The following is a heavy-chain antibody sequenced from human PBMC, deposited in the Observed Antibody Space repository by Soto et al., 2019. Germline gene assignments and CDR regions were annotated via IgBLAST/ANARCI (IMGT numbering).Heavy chain of an antibody. D-gene: IGHD3-10*01. CDR1: GFTFSSCS. J-gene: IGHJ6*02. Sequence: EVQVVESGGGLVMPGGSLRLSCAASGFTFSSCSMNWVRQAPGKGLEWVSAISSSSSHTYYADSVKGRFTISRENAKNSLYLQVNSLRAEDTAVYYCARDRSGSYPPGDGMDVWGQGTTVTVSS. CDR2: ISSSSSHT. V-gene: IGHV3-21*01. CDR3: ARDRSGSYPPGDGMDV.